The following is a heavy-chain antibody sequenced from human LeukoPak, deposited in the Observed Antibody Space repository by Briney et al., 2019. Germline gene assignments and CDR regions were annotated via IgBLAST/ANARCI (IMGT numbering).Heavy chain of an antibody. J-gene: IGHJ3*02. D-gene: IGHD1-20*01. CDR3: AKGITGTTRGDAFDI. V-gene: IGHV3-48*04. Sequence: GGSLRLSCAASGFTFSSYSMNWVRQAPGKGLEYISYISSSGDTVSYADSVKGRFTISRDNAKSSLYLQMDSLRVEDTAAYYCAKGITGTTRGDAFDIWGQGTMVTVSS. CDR2: ISSSGDTV. CDR1: GFTFSSYS.